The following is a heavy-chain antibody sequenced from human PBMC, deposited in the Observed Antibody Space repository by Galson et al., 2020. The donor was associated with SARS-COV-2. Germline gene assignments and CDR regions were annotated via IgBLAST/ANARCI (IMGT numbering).Heavy chain of an antibody. CDR1: GYSISSGYY. J-gene: IGHJ4*02. D-gene: IGHD6-6*01. V-gene: IGHV4-38-2*01. CDR2: IYHSGST. Sequence: SETLSLTCAVSGYSISSGYYWGWLRQPPGKGLEWIGSIYHSGSTYYNPSLKSRVTISVDTSKNQFSLKLSSVTAADTDVYYCAIIAARGFEDYWGQGTLVTVSS. CDR3: AIIAARGFEDY.